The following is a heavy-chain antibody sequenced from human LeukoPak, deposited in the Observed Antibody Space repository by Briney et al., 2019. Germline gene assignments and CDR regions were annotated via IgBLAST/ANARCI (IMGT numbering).Heavy chain of an antibody. CDR2: TGGSGYFT. CDR3: AKDTYDSDSDTSGYYYGWSAFDF. Sequence: GGSLRLSCAASGFTFNMYAMSWVRQAPGKGLEWVSSTGGSGYFTYYADAVQGRFTISRDNSKNTLYLQMNSLRAEDTAVYYCAKDTYDSDSDTSGYYYGWSAFDFWGLGTMVTVSS. D-gene: IGHD3-22*01. V-gene: IGHV3-23*01. CDR1: GFTFNMYA. J-gene: IGHJ3*01.